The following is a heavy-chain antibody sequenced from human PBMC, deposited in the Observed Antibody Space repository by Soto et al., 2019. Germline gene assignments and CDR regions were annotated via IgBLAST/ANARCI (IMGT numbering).Heavy chain of an antibody. D-gene: IGHD1-26*01. J-gene: IGHJ4*02. CDR3: ARGPPTVGSIHLVFDF. Sequence: GGSLRLSCAASGFTFSNFAMNWVRQAPGKGLQWVSLISSGGESTYYADSVKGRFTISRDNSKNTLYLQMSSLGAEDTAVYFCARGPPTVGSIHLVFDFWCQGALVTVSS. CDR1: GFTFSNFA. CDR2: ISSGGEST. V-gene: IGHV3-23*01.